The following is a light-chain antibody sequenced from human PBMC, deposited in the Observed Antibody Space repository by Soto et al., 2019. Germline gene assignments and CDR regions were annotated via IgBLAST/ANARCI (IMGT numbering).Light chain of an antibody. J-gene: IGKJ4*01. V-gene: IGKV3-20*01. CDR1: QSVDSSH. Sequence: ASQSVDSSHLAWYQHRPGRAPRLLVYGASRRATGVPDRFSGSGSGTHFTLSIRRLESEDFAVYYCQQYETSPFTFGGGTKVDIK. CDR2: GAS. CDR3: QQYETSPFT.